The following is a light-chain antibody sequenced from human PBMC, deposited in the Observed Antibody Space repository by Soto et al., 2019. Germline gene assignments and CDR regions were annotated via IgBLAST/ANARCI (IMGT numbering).Light chain of an antibody. Sequence: PGERVSLSCRASQSVSSSYLTWYQQKPGQAPRLLIYGASTRATGIPARFSGSGSGTDFTLTISSLQSEDFAIYYCQQYKEWPPWTFGQGTKVDI. J-gene: IGKJ1*01. V-gene: IGKV3D-15*01. CDR2: GAS. CDR1: QSVSSSY. CDR3: QQYKEWPPWT.